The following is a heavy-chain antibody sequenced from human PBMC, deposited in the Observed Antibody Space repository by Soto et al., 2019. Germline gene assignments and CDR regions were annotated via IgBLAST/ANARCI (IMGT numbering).Heavy chain of an antibody. Sequence: QVQLVQSGAEVKKPGASVKVSCKASGFTFTTYAMHWVRQAPGQRLEWMGWINTGNGITKYSQNFQGRVTITRDTSANTAYMELSSLRSEDTAVYYCARDRGYFDYWGQGTLVTVSS. D-gene: IGHD3-10*01. V-gene: IGHV1-3*04. CDR1: GFTFTTYA. CDR3: ARDRGYFDY. J-gene: IGHJ4*02. CDR2: INTGNGIT.